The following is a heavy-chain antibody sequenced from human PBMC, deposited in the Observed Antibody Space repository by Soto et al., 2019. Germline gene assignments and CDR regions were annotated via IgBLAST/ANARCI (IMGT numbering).Heavy chain of an antibody. V-gene: IGHV3-15*01. CDR2: VKSRTSGGTV. Sequence: GSLRLSCTASGFTFSVAWMTWVRQAPGKGLEWLGRVKSRTSGGTVDYAAPVKGRFTISRDDSKNTVILQMSSLKMEDTAVYYCVADVAEVGKGEFDYWGQGA. D-gene: IGHD3-16*01. CDR1: GFTFSVAW. CDR3: VADVAEVGKGEFDY. J-gene: IGHJ4*02.